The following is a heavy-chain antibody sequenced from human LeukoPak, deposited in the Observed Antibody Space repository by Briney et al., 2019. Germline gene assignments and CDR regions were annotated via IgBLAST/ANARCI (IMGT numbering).Heavy chain of an antibody. CDR1: GGSFSGYY. Sequence: SETLSLTCAVSGGSFSGYYWSWIRQPPGKGLEWIGEINHSGSTNYNPSLKSRVTISVDTSKNQFSLKLSSVTAADTAVYYCARARYSSSWYSRGWFDPWGQGTLVTVSS. V-gene: IGHV4-34*01. CDR2: INHSGST. CDR3: ARARYSSSWYSRGWFDP. J-gene: IGHJ5*02. D-gene: IGHD6-13*01.